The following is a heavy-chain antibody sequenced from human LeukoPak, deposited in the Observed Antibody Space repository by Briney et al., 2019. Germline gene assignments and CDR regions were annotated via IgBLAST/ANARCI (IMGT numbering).Heavy chain of an antibody. Sequence: ASEKVSCKASGYTFTDYYLHWVRQAPGQGPEWMGWINPNSGDTKYAQKFQGRVTMNRDTSISTAYMELSSLRSDDTAVYYCARRGEGYNFAYWGQGALVTVSS. V-gene: IGHV1-2*02. CDR2: INPNSGDT. CDR1: GYTFTDYY. J-gene: IGHJ4*02. D-gene: IGHD5-24*01. CDR3: ARRGEGYNFAY.